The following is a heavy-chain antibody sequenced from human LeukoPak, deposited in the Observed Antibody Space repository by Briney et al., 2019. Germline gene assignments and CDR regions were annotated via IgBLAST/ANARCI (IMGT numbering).Heavy chain of an antibody. V-gene: IGHV4-39*01. D-gene: IGHD3-22*01. CDR2: IYYSGST. CDR1: GGSISSSSYY. J-gene: IGHJ4*02. CDR3: ARHGITMIVDNYFDY. Sequence: SETLSLTCAVSGGSISSSSYYWGWIRQPPGKGLEWIGSIYYSGSTYYNPSLKSRVTISVDTSKNQFSLKLSSVTAADTAVYYCARHGITMIVDNYFDYWGQGTLVTVSS.